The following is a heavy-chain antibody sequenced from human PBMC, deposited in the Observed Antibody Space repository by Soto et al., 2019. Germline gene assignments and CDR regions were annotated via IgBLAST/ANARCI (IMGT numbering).Heavy chain of an antibody. CDR1: GFSFSSYE. Sequence: AQLVESGGDLVQPGGSLRLSCAGSGFSFSSYEMNWVRQAPGKGLEWVSYISSSGSDTYYADSVKARFTISRDNAQNSLYLQMTRLRAEETAIYYCASLSGSYGFDPWGPGPRVTVSS. CDR2: ISSSGSDT. D-gene: IGHD1-26*01. J-gene: IGHJ5*02. CDR3: ASLSGSYGFDP. V-gene: IGHV3-48*03.